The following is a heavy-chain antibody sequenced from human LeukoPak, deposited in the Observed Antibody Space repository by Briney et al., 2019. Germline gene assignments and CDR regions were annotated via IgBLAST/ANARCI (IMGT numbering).Heavy chain of an antibody. CDR1: GGSISNYY. CDR3: ARFGITVVRGGKYYFDY. Sequence: SETLSLTCTVSGGSISNYYWSWIRQPPGRGLGWIGHTYYSGATKYNPSLKSRITISVDTSKNQFSLMLSSVTAADTAVYYCARFGITVVRGGKYYFDYWGQGTLVTVSS. D-gene: IGHD3-10*01. J-gene: IGHJ4*02. V-gene: IGHV4-59*08. CDR2: TYYSGAT.